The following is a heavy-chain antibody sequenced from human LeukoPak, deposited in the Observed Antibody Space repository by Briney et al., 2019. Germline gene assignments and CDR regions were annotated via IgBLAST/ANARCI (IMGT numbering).Heavy chain of an antibody. CDR3: ARDAGYYVHDL. V-gene: IGHV3-7*01. J-gene: IGHJ5*02. CDR2: IKVDGSAE. CDR1: GFTFSSHW. Sequence: PGGSLRLSCAASGFTFSSHWMGWVRQAPGKGLEWVANIKVDGSAEHYVDSVRGRFTISRDNAKNSLYLQMNSLRAEDTAVYYCARDAGYYVHDLWGQGTLVTVSS. D-gene: IGHD3-10*02.